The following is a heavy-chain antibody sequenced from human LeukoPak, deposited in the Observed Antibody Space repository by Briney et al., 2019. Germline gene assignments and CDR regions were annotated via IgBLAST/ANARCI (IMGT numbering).Heavy chain of an antibody. D-gene: IGHD1-26*01. Sequence: KPGGSLRLSCAASGFTFSSYSMNWVRQAPGKGLEWVSSISSSSSYIYYADSVKGRFTISRDNAKNSLYLQMNSLRAEDTAVYYCASSRGSYDPRPDYWGQGTLVTVSS. V-gene: IGHV3-21*01. CDR1: GFTFSSYS. CDR3: ASSRGSYDPRPDY. CDR2: ISSSSSYI. J-gene: IGHJ4*02.